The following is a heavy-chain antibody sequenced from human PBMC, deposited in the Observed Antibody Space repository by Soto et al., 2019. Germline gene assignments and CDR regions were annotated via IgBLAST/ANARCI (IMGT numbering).Heavy chain of an antibody. D-gene: IGHD3-3*01. Sequence: QVHLVESGGGVVQPGRPLRLSCAASGFTFSSFALHWVRQAPGEGLEWVALISHDGRIENYADSVKGRFIISRDNSKNTLYMQMDSLRLEDTGVYYCARDGLPDDFRSGGYWFDPWGQGTQVTVSS. CDR1: GFTFSSFA. CDR3: ARDGLPDDFRSGGYWFDP. CDR2: ISHDGRIE. V-gene: IGHV3-30-3*01. J-gene: IGHJ5*02.